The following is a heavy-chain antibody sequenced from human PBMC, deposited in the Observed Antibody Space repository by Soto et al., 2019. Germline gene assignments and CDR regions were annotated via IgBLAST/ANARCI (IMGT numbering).Heavy chain of an antibody. CDR1: GFTFSSYA. CDR3: AKAPWYSSTHYYYYGMDV. D-gene: IGHD6-13*01. V-gene: IGHV3-23*01. CDR2: IGGSGGST. J-gene: IGHJ6*02. Sequence: GGSLRLSCAASGFTFSSYAMSWVRQAPGKGLEWVSAIGGSGGSTYYADSVKGRFTISRDNSKNTLYLQMNSLRAEDTAVYYCAKAPWYSSTHYYYYGMDVWGQGTTVTVSS.